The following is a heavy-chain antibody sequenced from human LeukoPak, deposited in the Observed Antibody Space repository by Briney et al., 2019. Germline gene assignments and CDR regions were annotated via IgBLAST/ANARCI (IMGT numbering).Heavy chain of an antibody. CDR3: VKGPQSSSWYFWVY. CDR2: ISSNGGST. D-gene: IGHD6-13*01. Sequence: GGSLRLSCAASGFTFNMYWMTWVRQAPGKGLEYVSAISSNGGSTYYADSVKGRFTISRDNSKNTLYLQMSSLRAEDTAVYYCVKGPQSSSWYFWVYWGQGTLVTVSS. V-gene: IGHV3-64D*06. J-gene: IGHJ4*02. CDR1: GFTFNMYW.